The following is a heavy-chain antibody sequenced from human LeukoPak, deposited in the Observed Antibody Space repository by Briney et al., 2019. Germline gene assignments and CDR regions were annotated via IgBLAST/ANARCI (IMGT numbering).Heavy chain of an antibody. CDR3: ARDRSRNTIFGVVIMAPEYFDY. J-gene: IGHJ4*02. Sequence: ASVKVSCKASGYTFTSYGISWVRQAPGQGLEWMGWISAYNGNANYAQKLQGRVTMTTDTSTSTAYMELRSLRSDDTAVYYCARDRSRNTIFGVVIMAPEYFDYWGQGTLVTVSS. V-gene: IGHV1-18*01. CDR2: ISAYNGNA. CDR1: GYTFTSYG. D-gene: IGHD3-3*01.